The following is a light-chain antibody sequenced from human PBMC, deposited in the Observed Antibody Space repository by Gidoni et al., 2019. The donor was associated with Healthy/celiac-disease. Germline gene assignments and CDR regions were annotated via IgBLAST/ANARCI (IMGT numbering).Light chain of an antibody. CDR1: SSNIGSNY. Sequence: QSVLTQPPSASGPPGQGVTISCSGSSSNIGSNYVYWYQHLPGTAPKLPIYRNNQRPSGVPDRFSGAKSGTSASLAISGLRSEDEADYYCAAWDDSLSGVVFGGGTKLTVL. J-gene: IGLJ2*01. V-gene: IGLV1-47*01. CDR3: AAWDDSLSGVV. CDR2: RNN.